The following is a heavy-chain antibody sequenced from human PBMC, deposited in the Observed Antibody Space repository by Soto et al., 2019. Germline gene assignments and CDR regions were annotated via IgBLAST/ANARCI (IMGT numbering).Heavy chain of an antibody. CDR2: ITTDKGKT. V-gene: IGHV1-18*01. CDR3: ARDMGFGLSDY. CDR1: GYTFTNYG. Sequence: ASVKVSCKTSGYTFTNYGISWVRQAPGQGLEWMGWITTDKGKTTYAQKFQGRVTMTTDTSTSTAYMELRSLRSEDTAVYYCARDMGFGLSDYWGQGTLVTVSS. J-gene: IGHJ4*02. D-gene: IGHD3-10*01.